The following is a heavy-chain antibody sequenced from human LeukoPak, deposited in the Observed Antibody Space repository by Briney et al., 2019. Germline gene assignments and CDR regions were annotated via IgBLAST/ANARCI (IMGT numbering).Heavy chain of an antibody. CDR3: ARAPEPNNCSGGSCYSAFAY. D-gene: IGHD2-15*01. CDR1: GFTFSSYA. V-gene: IGHV3-30*04. Sequence: PGGSLRLSCAASGFTFSSYAMHWVRQAPGKGLEWVAVISYDGSNKYYADSVKGRFTISRDNSKNTLYLQMNSLRAEDTAVYYCARAPEPNNCSGGSCYSAFAYWGQGTLVTVSS. CDR2: ISYDGSNK. J-gene: IGHJ4*02.